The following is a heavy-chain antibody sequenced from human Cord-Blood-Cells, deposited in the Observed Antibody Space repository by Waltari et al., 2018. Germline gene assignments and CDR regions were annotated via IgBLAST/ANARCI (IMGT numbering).Heavy chain of an antibody. D-gene: IGHD1-26*01. CDR2: IWYDGSNK. Sequence: QVQLVESGGGVVQPGRSLRLSCAASGFTFSSYGMHWVRQAPGTGLEWVAVIWYDGSNKYYADSVKGRFTISRDNSKNTLYLQMNSLRAEDTAVYYCARDHRSYAFDYWGQGTLVTVSS. J-gene: IGHJ4*02. CDR3: ARDHRSYAFDY. CDR1: GFTFSSYG. V-gene: IGHV3-33*01.